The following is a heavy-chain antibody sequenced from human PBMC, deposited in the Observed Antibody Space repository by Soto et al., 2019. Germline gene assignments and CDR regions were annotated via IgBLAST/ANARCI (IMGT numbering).Heavy chain of an antibody. CDR1: GFSFSGYT. J-gene: IGHJ4*02. D-gene: IGHD3-9*01. V-gene: IGHV3-23*01. CDR2: INGGGGTT. CDR3: AKDRHPDGIWTFDY. Sequence: EVQLLESGGHLIQPGVSLRLSCAASGFSFSGYTMNLVRQAQGKGLEWISGINGGGGTTYYADSVKGRFTISRDDSKNILYLQMNSPRAEDTAIYYCAKDRHPDGIWTFDYWGRVTLVTVSS.